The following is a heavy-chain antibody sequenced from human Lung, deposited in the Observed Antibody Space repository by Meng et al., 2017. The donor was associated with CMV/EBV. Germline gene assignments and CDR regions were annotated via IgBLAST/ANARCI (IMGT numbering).Heavy chain of an antibody. CDR2: IWYDGSNT. V-gene: IGHV3-33*06. CDR3: AKGPYCTTSSCHGGMAFDI. D-gene: IGHD2-8*01. CDR1: GFPFSTYG. Sequence: GGSXRLXCAASGFPFSTYGMHWVRQAPGKGLEWVAVIWYDGSNTHYADSVKGRFTISRDNSKRTLDLQMNSLRGEDTAVYYCAKGPYCTTSSCHGGMAFDIWXRGTXVTV. J-gene: IGHJ3*02.